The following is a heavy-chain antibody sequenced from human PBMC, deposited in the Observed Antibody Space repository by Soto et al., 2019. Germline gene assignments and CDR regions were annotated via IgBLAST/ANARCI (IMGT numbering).Heavy chain of an antibody. Sequence: GGSLRLSCAASGFTFSDYYMSWIRQAPGKGLEWVSYISSSSSYTNYADSVKGRFTISRDNAKNSLYLQMNSLRAEDTAVYYCARDTYGDYVWFDPWGQGTLVTVSS. CDR3: ARDTYGDYVWFDP. V-gene: IGHV3-11*06. CDR1: GFTFSDYY. CDR2: ISSSSSYT. D-gene: IGHD4-17*01. J-gene: IGHJ5*02.